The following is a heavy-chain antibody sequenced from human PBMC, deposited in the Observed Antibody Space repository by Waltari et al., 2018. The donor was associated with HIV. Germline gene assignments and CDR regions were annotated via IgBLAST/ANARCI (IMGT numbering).Heavy chain of an antibody. CDR3: AREEDYYDSSGYYYSWFDP. J-gene: IGHJ5*02. V-gene: IGHV4-61*02. CDR2: IYTSGST. D-gene: IGHD3-22*01. Sequence: QVQLQESGPGLVKPSQTLSLTCTVSGGSISSGSYYWSWIRQPAGKGLEWIGRIYTSGSTNYNPSLKSRVTISVDTSKNQFSLKLSSVTAADTAVYYCAREEDYYDSSGYYYSWFDPWGQGTLVTVSS. CDR1: GGSISSGSYY.